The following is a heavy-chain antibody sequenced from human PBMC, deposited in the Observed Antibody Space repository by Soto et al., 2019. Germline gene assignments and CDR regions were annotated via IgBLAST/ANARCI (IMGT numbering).Heavy chain of an antibody. CDR2: ISQTGTT. D-gene: IGHD3-10*01. CDR3: ALAGSPYFGMWFDP. V-gene: IGHV4-30-2*01. Sequence: QLQLQESGPGLVKPSETLSLTCAVSGGSITSGNSYSWAWIRQPPGRGLEWIGSISQTGTTSFNPSLKRRDSVSLHKAKNQLSLRLSSRTAPDIAVYFLALAGSPYFGMWFDPWGQGTLVTVSS. CDR1: GGSITSGNSYS. J-gene: IGHJ5*02.